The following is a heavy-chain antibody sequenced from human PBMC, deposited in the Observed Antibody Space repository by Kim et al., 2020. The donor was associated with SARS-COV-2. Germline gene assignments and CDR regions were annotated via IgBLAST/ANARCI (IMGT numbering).Heavy chain of an antibody. CDR1: GYSFTTYW. D-gene: IGHD6-6*01. Sequence: GESLKISCKGSGYSFTTYWIGWVRQMPGKGLEWMGIIYPDDSHTRYSPSFQGQVTISADKSISTAYLQWSSLKASDTAMYYCARRRSSSSFSDYWGQGTLVTVSS. CDR2: IYPDDSHT. CDR3: ARRRSSSSFSDY. V-gene: IGHV5-51*01. J-gene: IGHJ4*02.